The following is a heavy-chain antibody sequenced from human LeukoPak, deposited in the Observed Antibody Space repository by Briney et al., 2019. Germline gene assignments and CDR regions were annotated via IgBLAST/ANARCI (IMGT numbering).Heavy chain of an antibody. CDR1: EYRCTGRY. Sequence: ASVKASRKDSEYRCTGRYIHGVRQAPGQGLEWMGWISAYNGNTNYAQKLQGRVTMTTDTSTSTAYMELRSLRSDDTAVYYCAREYCSGGSCDSSEYWGQGTLVTVSS. J-gene: IGHJ4*02. V-gene: IGHV1-18*04. CDR2: ISAYNGNT. CDR3: AREYCSGGSCDSSEY. D-gene: IGHD2-15*01.